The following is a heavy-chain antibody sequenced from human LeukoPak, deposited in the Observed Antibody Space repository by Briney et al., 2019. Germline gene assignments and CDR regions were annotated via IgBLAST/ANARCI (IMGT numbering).Heavy chain of an antibody. D-gene: IGHD2-15*01. J-gene: IGHJ4*02. CDR1: GFTFSSYG. CDR2: IWYDGSNK. Sequence: GGSLRLPCAASGFTFSSYGMHWVRQAPGKGLEWVAVIWYDGSNKYYADSVKGRFTISRDNAKNTLYLQVNSLRAEDTAVFYCARSYCGAGTCYLDYWGQGTLVTVSS. CDR3: ARSYCGAGTCYLDY. V-gene: IGHV3-33*03.